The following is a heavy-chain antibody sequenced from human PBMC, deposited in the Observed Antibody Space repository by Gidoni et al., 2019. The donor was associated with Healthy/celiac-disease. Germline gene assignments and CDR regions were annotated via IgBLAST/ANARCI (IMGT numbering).Heavy chain of an antibody. J-gene: IGHJ6*02. CDR1: GGSISSSNW. CDR3: ARDYRGGYYYDSSGYYYLRYGMDV. CDR2: IYHSGST. V-gene: IGHV4-4*02. D-gene: IGHD3-22*01. Sequence: QVQLQESGPGLVKPSGTLSLTCAVTGGSISSSNWWVWVRQPPGKGLEWIGEIYHSGSTNYNPSLKSRVTISVDKSKNQFSLKLSSVTAADTAVYYCARDYRGGYYYDSSGYYYLRYGMDVWGQGTTVTVSS.